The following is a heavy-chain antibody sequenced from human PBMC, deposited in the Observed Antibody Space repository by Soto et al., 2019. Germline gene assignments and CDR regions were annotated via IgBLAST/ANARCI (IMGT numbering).Heavy chain of an antibody. CDR3: ARGCDSTSSTPPDY. CDR2: INPNSGGT. J-gene: IGHJ4*02. Sequence: ASVKVSCKASGYTFTGYYMHWVRQAPGQGLEWMGWINPNSGGTNYAQKFQGWVTMTRDTSISTAYMELSRLRSDDTAVYYCARGCDSTSSTPPDYWGQGTLVTVSS. V-gene: IGHV1-2*04. CDR1: GYTFTGYY. D-gene: IGHD2-2*01.